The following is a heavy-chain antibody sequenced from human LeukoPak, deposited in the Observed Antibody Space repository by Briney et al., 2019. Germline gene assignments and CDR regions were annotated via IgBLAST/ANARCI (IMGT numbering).Heavy chain of an antibody. CDR2: INYSGST. CDR3: ARGGNTRYSSSWYPTAFDY. V-gene: IGHV4-39*07. Sequence: SETLSLTCTVSGGFISSSSYYWGWIRQPPGKGLEWIGSINYSGSTYYNSSLKSRVTISVATSKNQFSLKLSSVTAADTAVYYCARGGNTRYSSSWYPTAFDYWGQGTLVTVSS. D-gene: IGHD6-13*01. J-gene: IGHJ4*02. CDR1: GGFISSSSYY.